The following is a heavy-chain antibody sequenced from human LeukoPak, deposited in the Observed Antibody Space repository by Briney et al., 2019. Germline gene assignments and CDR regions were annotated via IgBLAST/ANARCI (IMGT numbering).Heavy chain of an antibody. D-gene: IGHD6-19*01. V-gene: IGHV1-69*04. CDR1: GGTFSSYA. CDR2: IIPILGIA. J-gene: IGHJ5*02. CDR3: VRVSGEQWLLVFDP. Sequence: SVKVSCKASGGTFSSYAISWVRQAPGQGLEWMGRIIPILGIANYAQKFQGRVTITADKSTSTAYMELSSLRSEDTAVYYCVRVSGEQWLLVFDPWGQGTLVTVSS.